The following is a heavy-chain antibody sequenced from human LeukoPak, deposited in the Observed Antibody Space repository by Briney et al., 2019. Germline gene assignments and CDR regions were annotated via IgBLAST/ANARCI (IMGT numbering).Heavy chain of an antibody. CDR3: ARLTRLSTSPDRYYLDY. D-gene: IGHD6-6*01. CDR2: IYTSGGT. Sequence: SETLSLTCTVSGDSVSSYYWSWIRQPPGKGLEWIGYIYTSGGTNYIPSLKGRVTISIDTSKNRFSLKLSSVTAADSAVYYCARLTRLSTSPDRYYLDYWGQGTLVTVSS. CDR1: GDSVSSYY. J-gene: IGHJ4*02. V-gene: IGHV4-4*09.